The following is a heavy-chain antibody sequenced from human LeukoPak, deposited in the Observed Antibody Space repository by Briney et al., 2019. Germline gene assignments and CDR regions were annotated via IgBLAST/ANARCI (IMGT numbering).Heavy chain of an antibody. CDR2: IYTSGST. CDR1: GGSISSYY. V-gene: IGHV4-4*07. D-gene: IGHD2-21*02. J-gene: IGHJ4*02. Sequence: SETLSLTCTVSGGSISSYYWSWIRQPAGKGLEWIGRIYTSGSTNYNPSLKSRVTMSVDTSKNQFSLKLTSVTAADTAVYYCARMKDYGGDCYSVDYWGQGTLVTVSS. CDR3: ARMKDYGGDCYSVDY.